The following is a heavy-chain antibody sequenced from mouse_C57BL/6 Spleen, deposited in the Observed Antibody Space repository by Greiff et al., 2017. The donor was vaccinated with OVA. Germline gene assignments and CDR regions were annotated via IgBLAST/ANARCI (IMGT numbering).Heavy chain of an antibody. V-gene: IGHV1-64*01. D-gene: IGHD2-5*01. CDR1: GYTFTSYW. CDR2: IHPNSGST. CDR3: ARKNSNYFGY. J-gene: IGHJ2*01. Sequence: QVQLKQPGAELVKPGASVKLSCKASGYTFTSYWMHWVKQRPGQGLEWIGMIHPNSGSTNYNEKFKSKATLTVDKSSSTAYMQLSSLTSEDSAVYYNARKNSNYFGYWGQGTTLAVSS.